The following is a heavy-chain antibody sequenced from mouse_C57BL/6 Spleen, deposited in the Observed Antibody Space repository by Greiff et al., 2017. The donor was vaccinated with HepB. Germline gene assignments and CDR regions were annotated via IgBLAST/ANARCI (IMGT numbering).Heavy chain of an antibody. CDR2: IHPNSGST. Sequence: VQLQQPGASVKLSCQASGYTFTSYWMHWVKQRPGQGLEWIGMIHPNSGSTNYNEKFKSKATLTVDKSSSTAYMQLSSLTSEDSAVYYCARSGHYYGSSYGWYFDVWGTGTTVTVSS. CDR3: ARSGHYYGSSYGWYFDV. V-gene: IGHV1-64*01. J-gene: IGHJ1*03. CDR1: GYTFTSYW. D-gene: IGHD1-1*01.